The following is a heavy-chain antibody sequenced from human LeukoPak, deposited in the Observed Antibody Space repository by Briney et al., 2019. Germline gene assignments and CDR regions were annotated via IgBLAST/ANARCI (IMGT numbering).Heavy chain of an antibody. CDR1: GFTFSSYS. CDR2: ISSSSSYI. J-gene: IGHJ4*02. D-gene: IGHD5-18*01. Sequence: GGSLRLSCAASGFTFSSYSMNWVRQAPGKGLEWVSSISSSSSYIYYADSVKGRFTISRDNAKNSLYLQMNSLRAEDTAVYHCARGGGAMVTFGFYFDYWGQGTLVTASS. V-gene: IGHV3-21*01. CDR3: ARGGGAMVTFGFYFDY.